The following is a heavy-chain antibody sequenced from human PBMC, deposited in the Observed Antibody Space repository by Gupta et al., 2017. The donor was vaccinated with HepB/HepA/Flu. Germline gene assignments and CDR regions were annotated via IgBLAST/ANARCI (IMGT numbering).Heavy chain of an antibody. V-gene: IGHV4-59*01. CDR2: IHYTGST. D-gene: IGHD1-26*01. CDR1: GGSISNYY. CDR3: ATRLGGIYSQNYYYMDV. J-gene: IGHJ6*03. Sequence: QVQLQESGPGLVKPSETLSLTCTVSGGSISNYYWTWIRQPPGKGLEWIGYIHYTGSTNYNPSLKGRVSISVDTSRSHISLKLTSVTAADTAVYFCATRLGGIYSQNYYYMDVWGKGTTVAVSS.